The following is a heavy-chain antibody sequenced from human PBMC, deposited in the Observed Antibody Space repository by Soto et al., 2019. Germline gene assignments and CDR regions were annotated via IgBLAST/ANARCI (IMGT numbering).Heavy chain of an antibody. V-gene: IGHV1-46*01. CDR1: GYIFTNYY. D-gene: IGHD3-22*01. J-gene: IGHJ4*02. Sequence: GASVKVSCKASGYIFTNYYIHWVRQAPGQGLEGMGIINLSADRTSYAQKFQGRFTVTMDTSTSTVYMEVGSLRSEDTAVYGCVRGPSSGYGSFDYWGQGTLVTVSS. CDR2: INLSADRT. CDR3: VRGPSSGYGSFDY.